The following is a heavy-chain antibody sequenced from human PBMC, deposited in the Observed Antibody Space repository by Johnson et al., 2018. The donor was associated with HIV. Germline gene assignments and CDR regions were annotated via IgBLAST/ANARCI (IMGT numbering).Heavy chain of an antibody. Sequence: QVQLVESGGGLVQPGGSLRLSCAASGFTFSRYAMHWVRQAPGKGLEWVAFIRYDGSNKYYADAVKGRFSISRDNSKNTLYLQMSSLRAEDTAVYYCAKPYSRGWPHIDAVDIWGQGTMVTVSS. CDR2: IRYDGSNK. J-gene: IGHJ3*02. V-gene: IGHV3-30*02. D-gene: IGHD6-19*01. CDR1: GFTFSRYA. CDR3: AKPYSRGWPHIDAVDI.